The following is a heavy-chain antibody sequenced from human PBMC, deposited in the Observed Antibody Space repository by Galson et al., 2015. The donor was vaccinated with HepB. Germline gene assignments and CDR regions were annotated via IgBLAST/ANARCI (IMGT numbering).Heavy chain of an antibody. Sequence: SLRLSCAASGFTFSSYGMHWVRQAPGKGLEWVAVISYDGSNKYYADSVKGRFTISRDNSKNTLYLQMNSLRAEDTAVYYCAKAVRQLVRTRGPFDYWGQGTLVTVSS. CDR3: AKAVRQLVRTRGPFDY. CDR1: GFTFSSYG. D-gene: IGHD6-6*01. J-gene: IGHJ4*02. V-gene: IGHV3-30*18. CDR2: ISYDGSNK.